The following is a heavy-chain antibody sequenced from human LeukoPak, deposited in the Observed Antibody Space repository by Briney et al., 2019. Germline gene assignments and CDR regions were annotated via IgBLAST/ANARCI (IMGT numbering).Heavy chain of an antibody. CDR3: ARSDGYGLVGI. CDR1: GDSIRNNY. J-gene: IGHJ3*02. CDR2: IYSSGNT. D-gene: IGHD3-10*01. Sequence: SETLSLTCTVSGDSIRNNYWGWIRQPPGKTLEWIGSIYSSGNTYYNPSLKSRVIILIDTAKNHFSLNLSSVTAADTAVYYCARSDGYGLVGIWGQGTMVTVSS. V-gene: IGHV4-39*07.